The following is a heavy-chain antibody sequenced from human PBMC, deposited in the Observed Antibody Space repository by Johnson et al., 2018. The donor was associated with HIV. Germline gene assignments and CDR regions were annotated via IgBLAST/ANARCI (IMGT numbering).Heavy chain of an antibody. CDR2: ISYDGSNK. Sequence: QVQLVESGGGVVQPGRSLRLSCAASGFTFSSYAMHWVRQAPGKGLEWVAIISYDGSNKYYADSVRGRFTLSRDNSKNTLYLQMNSLRAEDTAVYYCARDESGYDEGFDAFDIWGQGTMVTVSS. CDR1: GFTFSSYA. D-gene: IGHD5-12*01. CDR3: ARDESGYDEGFDAFDI. V-gene: IGHV3-30*04. J-gene: IGHJ3*02.